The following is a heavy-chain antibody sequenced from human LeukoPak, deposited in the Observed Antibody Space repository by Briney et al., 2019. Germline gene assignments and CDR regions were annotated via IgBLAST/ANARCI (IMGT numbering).Heavy chain of an antibody. V-gene: IGHV4-59*01. Sequence: SETLSLTCTVSGGSISSYYWSWIRQPPGKGLEWIGYIYYSGSTNYNPSLKSRVTISVDTSKNQFSLKLSSVTAADTAVYYCARARDWNYVPFDYWGQGTLVAVSS. CDR2: IYYSGST. D-gene: IGHD1-7*01. CDR1: GGSISSYY. CDR3: ARARDWNYVPFDY. J-gene: IGHJ4*02.